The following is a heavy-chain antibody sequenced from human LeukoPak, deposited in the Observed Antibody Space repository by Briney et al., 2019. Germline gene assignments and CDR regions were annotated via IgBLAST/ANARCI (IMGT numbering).Heavy chain of an antibody. D-gene: IGHD3-22*01. CDR3: ARDTAYYDSSGYYRSDAFDI. CDR2: IIPIFGTA. Sequence: SVKVSCKASGGTFSSYAISWVRQAPGQGLEWMGGIIPIFGTANYAQKFQGRVTFTADESTSTAYMELSSLRSEDTAVYYCARDTAYYDSSGYYRSDAFDIWGQGTMVTVSS. J-gene: IGHJ3*02. V-gene: IGHV1-69*13. CDR1: GGTFSSYA.